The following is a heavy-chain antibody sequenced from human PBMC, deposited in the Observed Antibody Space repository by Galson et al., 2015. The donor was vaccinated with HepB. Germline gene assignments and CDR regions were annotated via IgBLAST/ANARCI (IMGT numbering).Heavy chain of an antibody. CDR1: GGTFSSYA. Sequence: SVKVSCKASGGTFSSYAISWVRQAPGQGLEWMGGIIPIFGTANYAQKFQGGVTITADESTSTAYMELSSLRSEDTAVYYCARSPPPIVVVPAASAWYGMDVWGQGTTVTVSS. CDR3: ARSPPPIVVVPAASAWYGMDV. J-gene: IGHJ6*02. V-gene: IGHV1-69*13. D-gene: IGHD2-2*01. CDR2: IIPIFGTA.